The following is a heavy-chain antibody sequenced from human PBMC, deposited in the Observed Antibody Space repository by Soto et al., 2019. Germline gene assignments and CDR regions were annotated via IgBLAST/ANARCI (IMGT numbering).Heavy chain of an antibody. Sequence: SETLSLTCAVYGGSFSGYYWSWIRQPPGKGLEWIGEINHSGSTNYNPSLKSRVTISVDTSKNQFSLKLSSVTAADTAVYYCARGIGGNSPRGWFDPWGQRTLLTVSS. J-gene: IGHJ5*02. D-gene: IGHD2-21*02. CDR3: ARGIGGNSPRGWFDP. CDR2: INHSGST. V-gene: IGHV4-34*01. CDR1: GGSFSGYY.